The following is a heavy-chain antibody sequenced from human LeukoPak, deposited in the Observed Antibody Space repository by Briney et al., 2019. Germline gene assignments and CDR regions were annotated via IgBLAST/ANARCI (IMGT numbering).Heavy chain of an antibody. J-gene: IGHJ5*02. CDR1: GYTFTSYW. V-gene: IGHV5-51*01. CDR3: ARQAVQGADRGWFDP. Sequence: GASVKVSCKASGYTFTSYWIGWVRQMPGKGLEWMGIIYPGDSDTRYSPSFQGQVTISADKSISTAYLQWSSLKASDTAMYYCARQAVQGADRGWFDPWGQGTLVTVSS. D-gene: IGHD3-10*01. CDR2: IYPGDSDT.